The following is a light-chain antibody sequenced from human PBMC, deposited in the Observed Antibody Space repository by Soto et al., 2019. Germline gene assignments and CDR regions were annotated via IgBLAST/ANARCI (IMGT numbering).Light chain of an antibody. CDR3: SSYTCGSTPPYV. CDR1: SSDVGGYNY. CDR2: DVS. J-gene: IGLJ1*01. V-gene: IGLV2-14*01. Sequence: QSALTQPASVSGSPGQSITISCTGTSSDVGGYNYVSWYQQHPGKAPKLMIYDVSNRPSGVSNRFSGSKSGNTASLTISGLQAEDEADYYCSSYTCGSTPPYVFGTGTKLTVL.